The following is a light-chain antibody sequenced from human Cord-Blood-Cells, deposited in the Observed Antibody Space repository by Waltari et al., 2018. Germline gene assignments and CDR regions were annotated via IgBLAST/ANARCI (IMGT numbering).Light chain of an antibody. CDR2: YAS. Sequence: AIQLTQFPSSLSASVGDSAPITCRASQGISSALALYQQKQGKPPKLLIYYASSLESGVPSRFSGSGSGTDFTLTISSLQPEDFATYYCQQFNSYPLTFGGGTKVEIK. V-gene: IGKV1-13*02. J-gene: IGKJ4*01. CDR1: QGISSA. CDR3: QQFNSYPLT.